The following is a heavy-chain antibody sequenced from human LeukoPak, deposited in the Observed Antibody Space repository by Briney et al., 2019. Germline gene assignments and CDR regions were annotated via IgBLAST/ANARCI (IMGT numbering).Heavy chain of an antibody. Sequence: SETLSLTCAVYGGSFSGYYWSWIRQPPGKGLEWIGEINHSGSTNYNPSLKSRVTISVDTSKNQFSLKLSSVTAADTAVYYCARGRGVTTPGPASSDFDYWGQGALVTVSS. CDR3: ARGRGVTTPGPASSDFDY. J-gene: IGHJ4*02. CDR2: INHSGST. D-gene: IGHD4-17*01. CDR1: GGSFSGYY. V-gene: IGHV4-34*01.